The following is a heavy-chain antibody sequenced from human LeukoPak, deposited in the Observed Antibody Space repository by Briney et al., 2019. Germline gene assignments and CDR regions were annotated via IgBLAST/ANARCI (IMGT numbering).Heavy chain of an antibody. CDR3: ARPYYDSSGYYYWGNAFDI. Sequence: GGCLRLSCAASGFTFSSYGMHWGRQAPGKGLEWVAVIWYDGSNKYYADSVKGRFTISRDNSKNTLYLQMNSLRAEDTAVYYCARPYYDSSGYYYWGNAFDIWGQGTIVPVSS. CDR1: GFTFSSYG. J-gene: IGHJ3*02. D-gene: IGHD3-22*01. V-gene: IGHV3-33*01. CDR2: IWYDGSNK.